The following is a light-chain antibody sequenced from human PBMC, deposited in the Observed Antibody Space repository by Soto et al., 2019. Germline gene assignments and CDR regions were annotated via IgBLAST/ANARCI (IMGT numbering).Light chain of an antibody. CDR2: GVS. CDR3: QEHNTYIPT. Sequence: EIVLTRSPGTLSLSPGERATLSCRASQSLSSNYLAWYQQKPGQAPRLLIYGVSSRATGVPVSFSGSGSGTEFTLAIDSLQPDDFATYYCQEHNTYIPTFGPGTKVVIK. J-gene: IGKJ1*01. V-gene: IGKV3-20*01. CDR1: QSLSSNY.